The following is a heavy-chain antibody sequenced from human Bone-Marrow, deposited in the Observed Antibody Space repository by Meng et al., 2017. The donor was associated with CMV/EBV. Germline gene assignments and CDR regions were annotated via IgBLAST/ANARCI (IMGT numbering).Heavy chain of an antibody. V-gene: IGHV3-9*01. J-gene: IGHJ6*02. CDR2: INWNSGNL. CDR1: GFTFDDYA. Sequence: GGSLRLSCVASGFTFDDYAMHWVRQAPGKGLEWVSGINWNSGNLGYADSVEGRFTISRDNAKNSLYLQMNSLRAEDTAVYYCARAYCSGGSCPHPYYYYGMDVWGQGTTVTVSS. D-gene: IGHD2-15*01. CDR3: ARAYCSGGSCPHPYYYYGMDV.